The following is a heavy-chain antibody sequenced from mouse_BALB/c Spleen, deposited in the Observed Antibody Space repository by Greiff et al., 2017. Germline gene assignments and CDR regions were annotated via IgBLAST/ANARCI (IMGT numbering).Heavy chain of an antibody. CDR1: GFTFTDYY. Sequence: EVMLVESGGGLVQPGGSLRLSCATSGFTFTDYYMSWVRQPPGKALEWLGFIRNKANGYTTEYSASVKGRFTISRDNSQSILYLQMNTLRAEDSATYYCARGWRVRPLPMDYWGQGTSVTVSS. J-gene: IGHJ4*01. D-gene: IGHD2-14*01. CDR3: ARGWRVRPLPMDY. V-gene: IGHV7-3*02. CDR2: IRNKANGYTT.